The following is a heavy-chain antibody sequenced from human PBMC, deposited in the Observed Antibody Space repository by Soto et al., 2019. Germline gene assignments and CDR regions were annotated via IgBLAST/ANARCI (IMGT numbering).Heavy chain of an antibody. V-gene: IGHV1-3*01. CDR2: INPDKGNT. D-gene: IGHD2-15*01. J-gene: IGHJ6*02. CDR1: GYTFSNYP. CDR3: ARDSGIVALYALDV. Sequence: QVHFLQSGPEVKQPGASVKVSCKAFGYTFSNYPIHWVRQAPGQSLEWLGWINPDKGNTKYSQTFPGRVTITRDTSAKTAYVELSSLISEDTAVYYCARDSGIVALYALDVWGQGTTVTVSS.